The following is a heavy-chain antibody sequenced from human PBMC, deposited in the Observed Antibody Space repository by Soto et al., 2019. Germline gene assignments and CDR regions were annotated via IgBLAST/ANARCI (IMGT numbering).Heavy chain of an antibody. CDR2: ISFDGSNA. CDR3: ARDGIGGTVFRGYLDY. Sequence: GSLRLSCGAAGGTCSNYGMSWVRQAQGKGLEWVAIISFDGSNAEYADSVKGRFTISRDNSKNTLYLQMNTLGAEDTAVYYCARDGIGGTVFRGYLDYWGRGTVVTVSS. V-gene: IGHV3-33*08. J-gene: IGHJ4*02. CDR1: GGTCSNYG. D-gene: IGHD1-7*01.